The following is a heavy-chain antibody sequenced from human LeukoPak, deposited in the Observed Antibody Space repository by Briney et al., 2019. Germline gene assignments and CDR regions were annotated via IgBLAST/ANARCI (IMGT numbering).Heavy chain of an antibody. D-gene: IGHD2-21*02. CDR2: INPNNGGT. Sequence: GASVKVSCKASGYIFTDYYMHWVRQAPGQGLEWMGRINPNNGGTYYSQKFQGRVTMTRDTSITTAYVELSRLRSDDTAVYYCARAPAYCGGDCYFYWGQGTLVTVSS. CDR3: ARAPAYCGGDCYFY. J-gene: IGHJ4*02. V-gene: IGHV1-2*06. CDR1: GYIFTDYY.